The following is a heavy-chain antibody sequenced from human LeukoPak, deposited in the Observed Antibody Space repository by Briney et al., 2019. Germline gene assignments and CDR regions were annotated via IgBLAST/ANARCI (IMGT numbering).Heavy chain of an antibody. CDR1: GYTFTSYG. CDR2: ISAYNGNT. D-gene: IGHD6-6*01. V-gene: IGHV1-18*01. J-gene: IGHJ4*02. Sequence: ASVKVSCKASGYTFTSYGISWVRQAPGQGLEWMGRISAYNGNTNYAQKLQGRVTMTTDTSTSTAYMELRSLRSDDTAVYYCARGSIAARPEGGFDYWGQGTLVTVSS. CDR3: ARGSIAARPEGGFDY.